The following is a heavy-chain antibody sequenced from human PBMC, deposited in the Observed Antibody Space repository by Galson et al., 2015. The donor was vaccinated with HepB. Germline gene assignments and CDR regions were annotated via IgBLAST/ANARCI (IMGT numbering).Heavy chain of an antibody. V-gene: IGHV3-7*03. CDR1: GFTFSNYW. D-gene: IGHD3-16*01. J-gene: IGHJ4*02. CDR3: ATLSWGAFDR. Sequence: SLRLSCAVSGFTFSNYWMSWVRQAPGKGLEWVANINQDGSEKYYVDSVKGRFTISRDNAKNSLYLQMNSLRAEDTAVYYCATLSWGAFDRWGQGTLVTVSS. CDR2: INQDGSEK.